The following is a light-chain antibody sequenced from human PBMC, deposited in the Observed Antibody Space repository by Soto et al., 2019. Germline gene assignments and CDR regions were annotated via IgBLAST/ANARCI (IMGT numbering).Light chain of an antibody. J-gene: IGKJ4*01. CDR2: GAS. CDR1: PSVSSSY. V-gene: IGKV3-20*01. CDR3: HQYDSSPLT. Sequence: EIVLTQSPGTLSLSPGERATLSCRASPSVSSSYLAWYQQKPGQAPRLLIYGASSRATGIPDRFSGSGSGTDFTLTISTLEPEDFEVYYCHQYDSSPLTFGGGTKVEIK.